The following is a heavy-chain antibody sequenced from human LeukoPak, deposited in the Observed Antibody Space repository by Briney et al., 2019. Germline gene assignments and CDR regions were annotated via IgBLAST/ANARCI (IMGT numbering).Heavy chain of an antibody. Sequence: ARLLDRQAPGQGLEWMGWSSADNGNTRYSQQFQGRVTITRDTSASTAYMELSSLRSDDMAVYFCARARWNYGMDVWGQGTTVTV. J-gene: IGHJ6*02. CDR1: A. CDR3: ARARWNYGMDV. D-gene: IGHD2-15*01. V-gene: IGHV1-3*02. CDR2: SSADNGNT.